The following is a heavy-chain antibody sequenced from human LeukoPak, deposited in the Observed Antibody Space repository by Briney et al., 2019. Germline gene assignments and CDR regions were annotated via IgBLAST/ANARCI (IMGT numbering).Heavy chain of an antibody. CDR1: GRSISSGGYY. CDR3: ARDRKQQPFNWFDP. CDR2: IYYSGST. V-gene: IGHV4-31*03. J-gene: IGHJ5*02. D-gene: IGHD6-13*01. Sequence: SETLSLTCTVSGRSISSGGYYWSWIRKHPGKGLEWIGYIYYSGSTYYNPSLKSRVTISVDTSKNQFSLKLSSVTAADTAVYYCARDRKQQPFNWFDPWGQGTLVTVSS.